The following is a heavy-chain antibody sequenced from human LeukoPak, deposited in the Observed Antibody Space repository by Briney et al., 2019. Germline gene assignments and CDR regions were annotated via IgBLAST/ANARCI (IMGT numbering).Heavy chain of an antibody. CDR1: GGSVSDINYF. D-gene: IGHD1-26*01. V-gene: IGHV4-39*01. CDR3: ARHQFRGRSSLVDF. Sequence: SETLSLTCTVSGGSVSDINYFWGWIRQPPGKGLEWIGSIYYSGDTYYNPSLESRVTISVDTSKNQFSLKLYSVPAADTAVYYCARHQFRGRSSLVDFWGQGTLVTVSS. CDR2: IYYSGDT. J-gene: IGHJ4*02.